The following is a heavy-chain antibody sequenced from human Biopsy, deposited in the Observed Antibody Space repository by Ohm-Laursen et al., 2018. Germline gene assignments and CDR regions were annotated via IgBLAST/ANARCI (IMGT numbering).Heavy chain of an antibody. D-gene: IGHD3-9*01. CDR2: NIPILGTG. V-gene: IGHV1-69*06. CDR1: GGTFSKYG. J-gene: IGHJ1*01. Sequence: GASVKVSCKAPGGTFSKYGVNWVRQAPGQGLEWLGGNIPILGTGNYAPMFHSRVTVVADTSTSTATMELRSLRPDDTAVYYCATKLTGYFHHWGQGTLVIVSS. CDR3: ATKLTGYFHH.